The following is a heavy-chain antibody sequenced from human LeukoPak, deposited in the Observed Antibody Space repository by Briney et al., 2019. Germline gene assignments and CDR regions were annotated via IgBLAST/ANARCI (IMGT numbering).Heavy chain of an antibody. CDR3: ARRPGTLPLDH. CDR1: GFTFSTYE. CDR2: ISSGGSTI. D-gene: IGHD1-1*01. V-gene: IGHV3-48*03. J-gene: IGHJ4*02. Sequence: GGSLRLSCAASGFTFSTYEMNWVRQAPGKGLEWVSYISSGGSTIYYADSVKGRFTISRDDAKNSLYLQMNSLRAEDTAVYYCARRPGTLPLDHWGQGTLVTVSS.